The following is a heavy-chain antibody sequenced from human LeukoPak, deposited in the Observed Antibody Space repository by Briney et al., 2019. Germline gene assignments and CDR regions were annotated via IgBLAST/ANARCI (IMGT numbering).Heavy chain of an antibody. CDR3: ARRAVAYYYYYYMDV. V-gene: IGHV4-39*07. CDR1: GGSISSGSYY. CDR2: IYYSGST. J-gene: IGHJ6*03. Sequence: PSETLSLTCTVSGGSISSGSYYWGWIRQPPGKGLEWIGSIYYSGSTYYNPSLKSRVTISVDTSKNQFSLKLSSVTAADTAVYYCARRAVAYYYYYYMDVWGKGTTVTVSS. D-gene: IGHD6-19*01.